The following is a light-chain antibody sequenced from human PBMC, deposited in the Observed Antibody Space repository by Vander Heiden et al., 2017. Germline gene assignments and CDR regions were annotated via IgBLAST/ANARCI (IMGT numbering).Light chain of an antibody. J-gene: IGLJ2*01. CDR3: AAWDDSLSVVL. CDR1: RSNIGSQH. Sequence: QSVLTQPPSASGPPGQRVPLYCSGSRSNIGSQHVHWYQLLPGTAPKRLIYGTNQRPSGVPDRFSGSKSGTSASLASSGLRSEDEADYYCAAWDDSLSVVLFGVGTKLTVL. CDR2: GTN. V-gene: IGLV1-47*01.